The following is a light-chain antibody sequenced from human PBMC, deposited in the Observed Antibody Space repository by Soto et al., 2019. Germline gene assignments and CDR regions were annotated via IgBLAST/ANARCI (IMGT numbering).Light chain of an antibody. CDR2: GAS. Sequence: EVVMTQSPDTLSASPGERATLSCPASQSINSNLDWYQQKPDQAPRLLIHGASSRATDLTARFSGSGSGTSVTLTISHLQSEDVAFYYCQQYNDWPLTFGGGTKVEIK. CDR1: QSINSN. CDR3: QQYNDWPLT. J-gene: IGKJ4*01. V-gene: IGKV3-15*01.